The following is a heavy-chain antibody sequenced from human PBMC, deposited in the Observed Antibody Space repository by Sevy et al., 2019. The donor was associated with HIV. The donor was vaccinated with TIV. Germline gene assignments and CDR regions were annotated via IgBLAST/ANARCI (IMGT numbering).Heavy chain of an antibody. CDR3: ARVRGVRGVISYYYGMDV. Sequence: GGSLRLSCAASGFTFSSYSMNWVRQAPGKGLEWVSSISSSSYIYYADSVKGRFTISRDNAKNSLYLQMNSLRAEDTAVYYCARVRGVRGVISYYYGMDVWGQGTTVTVSS. J-gene: IGHJ6*02. D-gene: IGHD3-10*01. V-gene: IGHV3-21*01. CDR2: ISSSSYI. CDR1: GFTFSSYS.